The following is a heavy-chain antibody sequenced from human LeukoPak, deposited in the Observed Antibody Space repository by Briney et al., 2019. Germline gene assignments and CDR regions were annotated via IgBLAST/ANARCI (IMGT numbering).Heavy chain of an antibody. CDR3: ARGDPQYSGPEFDPD. J-gene: IGHJ4*02. CDR2: VNHSGST. CDR1: GGSFSGYY. D-gene: IGHD1-26*01. Sequence: PSETLSLTCAVYGGSFSGYYWSWIRQPPGKGLEWIGEVNHSGSTNYNPSLKSRVTIPVDTSKNQFSLKLSSVTAADTAVYYCARGDPQYSGPEFDPDGGQGTLVTVSS. V-gene: IGHV4-34*01.